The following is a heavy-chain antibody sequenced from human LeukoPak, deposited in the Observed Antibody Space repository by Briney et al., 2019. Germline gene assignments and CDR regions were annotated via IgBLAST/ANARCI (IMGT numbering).Heavy chain of an antibody. V-gene: IGHV3-74*01. J-gene: IGHJ4*02. Sequence: GGSLRLSCAASGFTISKYWMLWVRQAPGKGLESVSRINTDGTVTTYADSVKGRFTVSRDNADNTMFLQMNSVRDEDTAVYYCATKQWLAPPPDSWGQGTPVTVSS. D-gene: IGHD6-19*01. CDR2: INTDGTVT. CDR1: GFTISKYW. CDR3: ATKQWLAPPPDS.